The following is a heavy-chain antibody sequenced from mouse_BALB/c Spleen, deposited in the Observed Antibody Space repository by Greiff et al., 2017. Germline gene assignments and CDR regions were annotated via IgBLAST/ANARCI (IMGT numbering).Heavy chain of an antibody. J-gene: IGHJ1*01. Sequence: EVQLVESGPELVKPGASVKISCKASGYTFTDYNMHWVKQSHGKSLEWIGYIYPYNGGTGYNQKFKSKATLTVDNSSSTAYMELRSLTSEDSAVYYCARDYYGSSNFDVWGAGTTVTVSS. CDR3: ARDYYGSSNFDV. CDR1: GYTFTDYN. D-gene: IGHD1-1*01. V-gene: IGHV1S29*02. CDR2: IYPYNGGT.